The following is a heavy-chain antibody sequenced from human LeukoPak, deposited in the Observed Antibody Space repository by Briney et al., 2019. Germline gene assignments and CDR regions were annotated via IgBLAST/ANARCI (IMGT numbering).Heavy chain of an antibody. J-gene: IGHJ4*02. Sequence: PSETLSLTCAVSGGSISSSNWWSWVRQPPGKGLEWIGEIYHSGSTNYNPSLKSRVTISVDKSKNQFSLKLSSVTAADTAVYYCARGGPGRTYYYDSSGYLPLDYWGQGTLVTASS. V-gene: IGHV4-4*02. CDR1: GGSISSSNW. CDR3: ARGGPGRTYYYDSSGYLPLDY. D-gene: IGHD3-22*01. CDR2: IYHSGST.